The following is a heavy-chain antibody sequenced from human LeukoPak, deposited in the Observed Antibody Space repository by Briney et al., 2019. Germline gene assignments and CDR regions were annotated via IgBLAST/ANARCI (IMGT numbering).Heavy chain of an antibody. Sequence: SETLSLTCTVSGGSISGFYWSWIRQPPGKGLEWIGYIHYSGSTHYNPSLERRVTISVDPSKNQFSLRLNSVTAADTAVYYCARDLDFSSGPSDAFDIWGQGTMVTVSS. V-gene: IGHV4-59*01. CDR3: ARDLDFSSGPSDAFDI. CDR1: GGSISGFY. J-gene: IGHJ3*02. CDR2: IHYSGST. D-gene: IGHD6-19*01.